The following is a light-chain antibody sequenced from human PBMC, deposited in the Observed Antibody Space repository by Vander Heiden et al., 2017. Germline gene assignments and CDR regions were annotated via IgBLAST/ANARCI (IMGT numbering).Light chain of an antibody. CDR1: QSISSW. J-gene: IGKJ3*01. CDR2: KAS. V-gene: IGKV1-5*03. Sequence: DIQMTQSPSTLSASVGDRVTITCRASQSISSWLAWYQQKPGKAPKLLIYKASSLESGVPSRYSGSGYGTEFTLTISSLQPDDFAPYYCQQHNSYGHCTFGHGTKVDIK. CDR3: QQHNSYGHCT.